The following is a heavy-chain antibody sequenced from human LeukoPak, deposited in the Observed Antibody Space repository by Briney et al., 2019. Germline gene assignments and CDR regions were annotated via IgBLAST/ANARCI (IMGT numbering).Heavy chain of an antibody. CDR3: AKARGHGMVLPGNY. V-gene: IGHV3-23*01. CDR1: GFTFSNYT. J-gene: IGHJ4*02. D-gene: IGHD1-14*01. Sequence: GGSLRLSCAASGFTFSNYTMSWVRQAPGKGLEWVSAISGSGDTTYYADSVKGRFTISRDNSKNTLYLQTNSLRAEDTAVYYCAKARGHGMVLPGNYWGQGTLVTVSS. CDR2: ISGSGDTT.